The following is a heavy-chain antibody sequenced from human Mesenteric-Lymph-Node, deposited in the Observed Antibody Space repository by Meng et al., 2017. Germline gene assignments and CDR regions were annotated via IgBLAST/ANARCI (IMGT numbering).Heavy chain of an antibody. CDR1: GGSFSGYY. V-gene: IGHV4-34*01. Sequence: VQHAQWGAVLLNPSETLSLTCAVYGGSFSGYYWSWIRQPPGKGLEWIGEINHSGSTNYNPSLKSRVTISVDTSKNQFSLKLSSVTAADTAVYYCARRYGASAYNWFDPWGQGTLVTVSS. CDR2: INHSGST. D-gene: IGHD4-17*01. CDR3: ARRYGASAYNWFDP. J-gene: IGHJ5*02.